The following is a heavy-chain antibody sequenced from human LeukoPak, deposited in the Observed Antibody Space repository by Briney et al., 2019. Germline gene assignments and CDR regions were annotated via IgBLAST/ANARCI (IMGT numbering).Heavy chain of an antibody. CDR1: GGSFSGYY. J-gene: IGHJ5*02. CDR2: INHSGST. V-gene: IGHV4-34*01. D-gene: IGHD5/OR15-5a*01. CDR3: ARDATGGLRRGFGFDR. Sequence: PSETLSLTCAVYGGSFSGYYWSWIRQPPGKGLEWIGEINHSGSTNYNPSIKSRVTISADTSKNQFSLKLSFVTAADTAVYYCARDATGGLRRGFGFDRWGQGTLVTVSS.